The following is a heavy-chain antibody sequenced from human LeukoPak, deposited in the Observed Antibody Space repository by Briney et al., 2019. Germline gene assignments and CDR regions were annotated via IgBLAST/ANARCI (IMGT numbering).Heavy chain of an antibody. D-gene: IGHD2/OR15-2a*01. V-gene: IGHV5-51*01. CDR1: GYSFNTYW. CDR3: ARRQGCCNTACPPDY. Sequence: GESLKISCKGSGYSFNTYWIGWVRQMPGKGLEWMGIIYAGDSDTRYSPSFQGQVTMSVDKSINTAYLQWSSLRASDTAMYFCARRQGCCNTACPPDYWGQGTLVTVSS. J-gene: IGHJ4*02. CDR2: IYAGDSDT.